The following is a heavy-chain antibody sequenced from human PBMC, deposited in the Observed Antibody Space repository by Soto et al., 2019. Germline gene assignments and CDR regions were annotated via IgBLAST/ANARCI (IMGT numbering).Heavy chain of an antibody. D-gene: IGHD5-12*01. CDR3: ARPEGGYGSGYSWFDP. V-gene: IGHV4-39*01. J-gene: IGHJ5*02. CDR1: GRSLSEINSY. CDR2: IHHTGST. Sequence: PSETLSLTCSVSGRSLSEINSYWGWIRHTPGEGLEWIGTIHHTGSTYYNPSLKSRVIISLDTSKNQFSLKLSSVTAADTALYSCARPEGGYGSGYSWFDPWGQGTRVTVSS.